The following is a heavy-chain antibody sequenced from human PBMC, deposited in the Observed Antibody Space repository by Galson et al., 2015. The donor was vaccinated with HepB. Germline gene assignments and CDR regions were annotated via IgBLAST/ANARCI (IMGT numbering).Heavy chain of an antibody. D-gene: IGHD5-12*01. Sequence: SLRLSCAASGFTFSSYAMHWVRQAPGKGLEWVAVISYDGSNKYYADSVKGRFTISRDNAKNSLYLQMNSLTAEDTAVYYCARATATIGYWGQGTLVTVSS. CDR1: GFTFSSYA. V-gene: IGHV3-30-3*01. CDR2: ISYDGSNK. J-gene: IGHJ4*02. CDR3: ARATATIGY.